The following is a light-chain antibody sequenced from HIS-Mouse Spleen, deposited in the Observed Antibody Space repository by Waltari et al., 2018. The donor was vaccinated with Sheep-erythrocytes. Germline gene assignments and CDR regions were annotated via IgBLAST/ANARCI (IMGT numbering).Light chain of an antibody. Sequence: QSALTQPPSASGSPGQSVTISCNGTSSDVGGFNYFSWYQQPPGKAPKLMIYEVSKRPSGVPDRFSGSKSGNTASLTVSGLQAEDEADYYCSSYAGSNNWVFGGGTKLTVL. CDR3: SSYAGSNNWV. CDR1: SSDVGGFNY. J-gene: IGLJ3*02. CDR2: EVS. V-gene: IGLV2-8*01.